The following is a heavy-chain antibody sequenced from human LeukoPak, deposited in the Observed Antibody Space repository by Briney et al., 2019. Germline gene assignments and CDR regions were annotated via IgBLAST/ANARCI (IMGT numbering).Heavy chain of an antibody. CDR2: ISAYSGGT. CDR1: GYTFTSFG. J-gene: IGHJ5*02. V-gene: IGHV1-18*01. CDR3: ARSTDYGYNWFDP. D-gene: IGHD4-17*01. Sequence: ASVKVSCKASGYTFTSFGISWVRQAPGQGLEWMGWISAYSGGTNYAQKFQGRVTMTRDTSISTAYMELSSLRSEDTAVYYCARSTDYGYNWFDPWGQGTLVTVSS.